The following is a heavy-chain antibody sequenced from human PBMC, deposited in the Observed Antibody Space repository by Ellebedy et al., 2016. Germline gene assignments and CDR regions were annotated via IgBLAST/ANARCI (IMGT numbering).Heavy chain of an antibody. Sequence: GGSLRLXCVASGFKFSAYWMSWVRQAPGKGLEWVANIKQDGSDKYYVDSVKGRFTISRDNAETSLYLQMNSLRADDTAVYYCAKSGESAYYFDFWGQGTPVTVSS. J-gene: IGHJ4*02. D-gene: IGHD3-10*01. CDR2: IKQDGSDK. V-gene: IGHV3-7*01. CDR3: AKSGESAYYFDF. CDR1: GFKFSAYW.